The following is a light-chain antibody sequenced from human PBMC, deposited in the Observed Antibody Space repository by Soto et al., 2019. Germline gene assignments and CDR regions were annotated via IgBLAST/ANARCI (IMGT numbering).Light chain of an antibody. CDR3: QQYNDWPLT. CDR1: QSVTIN. Sequence: EIVMTQSPSTLSVSPGERATLSCRASQSVTINLAWYQQKPGQAPRLLIFGASTRATGIPARFSGGGSGTEFTLTISSLQSADFAVYYCQQYNDWPLTFGGGTKVEIK. J-gene: IGKJ4*01. V-gene: IGKV3-15*01. CDR2: GAS.